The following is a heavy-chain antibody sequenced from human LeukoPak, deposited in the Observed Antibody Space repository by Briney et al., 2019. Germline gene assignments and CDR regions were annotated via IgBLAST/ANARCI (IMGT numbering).Heavy chain of an antibody. CDR1: VYTFTGYY. D-gene: IGHD6-13*01. CDR3: ARVESIAAAGYFDY. V-gene: IGHV1-2*02. J-gene: IGHJ4*02. CDR2: INPNSGGT. Sequence: ASVKVSCKASVYTFTGYYMHWVRQAPGQGLQWMGWINPNSGGTNYAQKFQGRVTMTKDTSISTAYMELSRLRSDDTAVYYCARVESIAAAGYFDYWGQGTLVTVPS.